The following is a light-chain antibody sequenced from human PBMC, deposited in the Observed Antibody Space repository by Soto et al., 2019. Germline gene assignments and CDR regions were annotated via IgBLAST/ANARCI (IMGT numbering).Light chain of an antibody. J-gene: IGKJ3*01. V-gene: IGKV1-27*01. CDR2: AAS. CDR3: QTYNSAPRT. Sequence: DIQMTQFPSSLSASVGDRVTITCRASQGISNYLAWYQQKPGKVPKLLIYAASTLQSGVPSRFSGSGSGTDFTLTISGLQPEDVATYYCQTYNSAPRTFGPGTKVDIK. CDR1: QGISNY.